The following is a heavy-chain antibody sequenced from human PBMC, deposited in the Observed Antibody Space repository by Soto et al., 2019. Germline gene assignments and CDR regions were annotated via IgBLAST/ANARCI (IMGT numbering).Heavy chain of an antibody. CDR1: GGSISSYY. Sequence: SETLSLTCTVSGGSISSYYWSWIRQPPGKGLEWIGYIYYSGSTNYNPSLKSRVTISVDTSKNQFSLKLSSVTAADTAVYYCARGSHYDILTGYYFGFGTDVWRQRTTVTVSS. CDR3: ARGSHYDILTGYYFGFGTDV. CDR2: IYYSGST. J-gene: IGHJ6*02. D-gene: IGHD3-9*01. V-gene: IGHV4-59*01.